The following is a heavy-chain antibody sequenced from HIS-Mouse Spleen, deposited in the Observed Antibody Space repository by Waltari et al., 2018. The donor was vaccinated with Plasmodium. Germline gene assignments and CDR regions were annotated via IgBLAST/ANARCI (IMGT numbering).Heavy chain of an antibody. V-gene: IGHV4-38-2*02. CDR2: IYHSGST. D-gene: IGHD2-15*01. Sequence: QVQLQESGPGLVKPSETLSLTCTVSGYSVSSGYYWGWIRQPPGKGLEGIGSIYHSGSTYYNPSLKMRVTISVDTSKNQFSLKLSSVTAADTVVYYCARSLGIASSYWYFDLWGRGTLVTVSS. CDR3: ARSLGIASSYWYFDL. J-gene: IGHJ2*01. CDR1: GYSVSSGYY.